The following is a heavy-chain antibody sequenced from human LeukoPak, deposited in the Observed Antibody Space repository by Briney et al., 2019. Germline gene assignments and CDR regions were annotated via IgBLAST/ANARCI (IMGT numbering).Heavy chain of an antibody. D-gene: IGHD6-6*01. CDR2: ISSSSSYI. CDR3: ARVDGSSARFSVYYYYYMDV. J-gene: IGHJ6*03. Sequence: GGSLRLSCAASGFIFSSHSMNWVRQALGKGLEWVSSISSSSSYIYYADSVKGRFTISRDNAKNSLYLQMNSLRAEDTAVYYCARVDGSSARFSVYYYYYMDVWGKGTTVTVSS. V-gene: IGHV3-21*01. CDR1: GFIFSSHS.